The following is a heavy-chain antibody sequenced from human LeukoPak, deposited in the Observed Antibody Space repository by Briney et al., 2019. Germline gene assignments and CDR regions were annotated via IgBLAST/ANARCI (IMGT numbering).Heavy chain of an antibody. Sequence: ASMKLSCKASGYTFTDYYMHWVRQAPGQGLEWMGWINPNNGGTTYAQKFQGRVTMTRDTSISTAYMELGRLTSDDTAMYFCLRDLTYGGISSPDCWGQGSLVTVSS. J-gene: IGHJ4*02. CDR2: INPNNGGT. D-gene: IGHD4/OR15-4a*01. CDR1: GYTFTDYY. V-gene: IGHV1-2*02. CDR3: LRDLTYGGISSPDC.